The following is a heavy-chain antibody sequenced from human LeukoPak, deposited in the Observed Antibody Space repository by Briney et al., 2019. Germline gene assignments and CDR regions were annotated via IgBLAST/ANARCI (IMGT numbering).Heavy chain of an antibody. J-gene: IGHJ6*03. CDR3: ARDSSSYYYYYMDV. V-gene: IGHV3-20*04. CDR2: INWNGGST. CDR1: GFTFSSYW. D-gene: IGHD6-13*01. Sequence: PGGSLRLSCAASGFTFSSYWMSWVRQAPGKGLEWVSGINWNGGSTGYADSVKGRFTISRDNAKNSLYLQMNSLRAEDTALYYCARDSSSYYYYYMDVWGKGTTVTVSS.